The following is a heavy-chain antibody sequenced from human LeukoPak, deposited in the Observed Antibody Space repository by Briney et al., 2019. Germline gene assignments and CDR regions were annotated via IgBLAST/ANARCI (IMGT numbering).Heavy chain of an antibody. CDR3: AKAGGFSTTVTRRYFDY. V-gene: IGHV3-30*18. J-gene: IGHJ4*02. CDR1: GFTFSSYG. Sequence: GGSLRLSCAASGFTFSSYGMHWVRQAPGKGLEWVAVISYDGSNKYYADSVKGRFTISRDNSKNTLYLQMNSLRAEDTAVYYCAKAGGFSTTVTRRYFDYWGQGTLVTVSS. D-gene: IGHD4-11*01. CDR2: ISYDGSNK.